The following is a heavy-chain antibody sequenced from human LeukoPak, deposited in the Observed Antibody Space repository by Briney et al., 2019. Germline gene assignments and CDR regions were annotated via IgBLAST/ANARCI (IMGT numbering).Heavy chain of an antibody. J-gene: IGHJ6*04. D-gene: IGHD3-10*02. V-gene: IGHV3-48*03. CDR2: ISSSGSTI. CDR1: GFTFSSCE. Sequence: GGSLRLSCAASGFTFSSCEMNWVRQTPGKGLEWVSYISSSGSTIYYADSVKGRFTISRDNAKNSLYLQMNSLRAEDTAVYYCAELGITMIGGVWGKGTTVTISS. CDR3: AELGITMIGGV.